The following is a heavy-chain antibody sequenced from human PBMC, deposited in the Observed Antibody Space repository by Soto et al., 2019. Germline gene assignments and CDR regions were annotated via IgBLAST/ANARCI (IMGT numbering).Heavy chain of an antibody. Sequence: ASVKVSSKVSGYTLTELSMHWVRQAPGKGFEWMGGFDPEDGETIYAQKFQGRVTMTEDTSTDTAYMELSSLRSEDTAVYYFATDLVHADGASDISGQGPMVSGSS. D-gene: IGHD6-6*01. J-gene: IGHJ3*02. CDR3: ATDLVHADGASDI. V-gene: IGHV1-24*01. CDR1: GYTLTELS. CDR2: FDPEDGET.